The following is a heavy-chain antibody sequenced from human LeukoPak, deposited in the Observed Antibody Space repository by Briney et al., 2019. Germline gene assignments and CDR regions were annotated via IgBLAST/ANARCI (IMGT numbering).Heavy chain of an antibody. CDR1: GYTFTGYY. CDR2: ISPNGGGT. J-gene: IGHJ4*02. V-gene: IGHV1-2*02. CDR3: ARVMAVAGTVDY. D-gene: IGHD6-19*01. Sequence: ASVKVSCKASGYTFTGYYMHWVRQAPGQGLEWMGWISPNGGGTNSAQKFQGRVTMTRDTSISTAYMELSRLRSDDTAVYYCARVMAVAGTVDYWGQGTLVTVSS.